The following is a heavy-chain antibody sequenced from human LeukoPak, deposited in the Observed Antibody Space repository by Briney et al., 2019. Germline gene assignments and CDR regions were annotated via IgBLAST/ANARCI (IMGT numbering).Heavy chain of an antibody. Sequence: SETLSLTCTVSGGSISSYYWSWIRQPPGKGLEWIGYIYYSGSTNYNPSLKSRVTISVDTSKNQFSLKLSSVTAADTAVYYCAHLSGSYSFDYWGQGTLVTVSS. CDR3: AHLSGSYSFDY. D-gene: IGHD1-26*01. J-gene: IGHJ4*02. V-gene: IGHV4-59*01. CDR1: GGSISSYY. CDR2: IYYSGST.